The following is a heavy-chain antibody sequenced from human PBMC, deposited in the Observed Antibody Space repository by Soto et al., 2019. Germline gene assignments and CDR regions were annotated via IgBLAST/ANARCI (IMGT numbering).Heavy chain of an antibody. V-gene: IGHV4-39*01. CDR2: IYYSGET. J-gene: IGHJ1*01. D-gene: IGHD3-16*02. CDR3: ARHGSF. Sequence: TSETLSLTCTVSGVSLSGTSYYWGWIRQTPAKGLEWIGTIYYSGETFYNPSLKSRVTISIDTSKNHFSLNLTSVTAADTAIYYCARHGSFWGQGALVTVSS. CDR1: GVSLSGTSYY.